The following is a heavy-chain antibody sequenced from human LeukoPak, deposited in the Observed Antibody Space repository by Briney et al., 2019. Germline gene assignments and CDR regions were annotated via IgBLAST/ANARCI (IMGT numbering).Heavy chain of an antibody. CDR3: VTGGALTYYFPY. Sequence: PGGSLRLSCAASGFTVSNNYMSWVRQAPGKGLEWISIIYSGGNSYYADSVKGRFTISRDNSKNTLYLQMHSLRADDTAVYYCVTGGALTYYFPYWGQGSLVAVSS. V-gene: IGHV3-53*01. CDR2: IYSGGNS. CDR1: GFTVSNNY. J-gene: IGHJ4*02. D-gene: IGHD3-16*01.